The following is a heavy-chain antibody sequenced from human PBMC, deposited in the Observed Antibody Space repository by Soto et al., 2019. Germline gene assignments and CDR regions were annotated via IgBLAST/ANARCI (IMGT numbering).Heavy chain of an antibody. D-gene: IGHD3-22*01. J-gene: IGHJ4*02. Sequence: QVQLVQSGAEVRKPGSSVKVSCKASRGTFSRHAISWVRQAPGQGLEWMGGIIPIFGTANHAQKFQGRVTIIADESTSTVYMELSSLRSEDTAMYYCARGWGYDSNDYYYAYWGQGTLFIVSS. V-gene: IGHV1-69*01. CDR1: RGTFSRHA. CDR2: IIPIFGTA. CDR3: ARGWGYDSNDYYYAY.